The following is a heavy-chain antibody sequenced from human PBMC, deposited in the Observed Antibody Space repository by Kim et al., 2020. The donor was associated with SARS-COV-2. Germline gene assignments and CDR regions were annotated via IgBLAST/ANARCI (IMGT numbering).Heavy chain of an antibody. CDR3: ARYYCSSSTCYYFDY. CDR2: IYYSGST. CDR1: GDSISSYY. D-gene: IGHD2-15*01. V-gene: IGHV4-59*01. J-gene: IGHJ4*02. Sequence: SETLSLTCTVSGDSISSYYWSWIRQPPGKGLEWIVYIYYSGSTKYNPSLKSRVTISADTSKNQFSLKLSSVTAADTAVYYCARYYCSSSTCYYFDYWGQGTLVTVSS.